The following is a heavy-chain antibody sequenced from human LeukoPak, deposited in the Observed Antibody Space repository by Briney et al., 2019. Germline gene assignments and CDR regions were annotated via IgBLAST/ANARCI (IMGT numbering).Heavy chain of an antibody. V-gene: IGHV3-7*01. CDR3: TSRGDLSWFGALRH. D-gene: IGHD3-16*02. CDR1: GSTFNYW. Sequence: PGGSLRLSCVVSGSTFNYWMDWVRQAPGKGLEWVAFIKQDGSETYYVDSVKGRFTISRDNAKNSLYLQMNSMRSEETPVYYCTSRGDLSWFGALRHWSQGTRVTVSS. J-gene: IGHJ4*02. CDR2: IKQDGSET.